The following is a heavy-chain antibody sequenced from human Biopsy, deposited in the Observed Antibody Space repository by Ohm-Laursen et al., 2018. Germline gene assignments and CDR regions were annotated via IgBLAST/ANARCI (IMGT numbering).Heavy chain of an antibody. Sequence: SVKVSCKASGYTFTGYHVHWVRQAPGQGLEWMGWINAKTGDTNYAQKFQGRVTMTRDTSTGTFYMELSSLRSDDTAVYYCTRGGYYYDSLAYYYWFDPWGQGTLVTVSS. CDR2: INAKTGDT. CDR3: TRGGYYYDSLAYYYWFDP. D-gene: IGHD3-22*01. J-gene: IGHJ5*02. CDR1: GYTFTGYH. V-gene: IGHV1-2*02.